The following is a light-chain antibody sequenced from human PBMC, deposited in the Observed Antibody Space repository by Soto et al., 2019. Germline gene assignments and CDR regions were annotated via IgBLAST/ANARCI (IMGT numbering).Light chain of an antibody. CDR2: EVT. CDR1: SSDVGGYNY. Sequence: QSALTQPPSASGSPGQSVTISCTGTSSDVGGYNYVSWYQQHPGKAPKLLIYEVTKRPSGVLDRFSGSKSGNTASLAISGLRSEDEADYYCAAWDDSLSGYVVFGGGTKVTVL. V-gene: IGLV2-8*01. J-gene: IGLJ2*01. CDR3: AAWDDSLSGYVV.